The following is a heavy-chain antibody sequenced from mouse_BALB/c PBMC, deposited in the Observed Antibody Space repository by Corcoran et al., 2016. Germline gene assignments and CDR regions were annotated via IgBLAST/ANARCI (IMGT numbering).Heavy chain of an antibody. Sequence: EVQLQQSGPELVKPEASVKMSCKASGYTFTSYVMHWVKQKPGQGLEWIGYINPYNDGTKYNEKFKGKATLTSDKSSSTAYMELSSLTSEDSAVYYCARYYYGNYEGAMDYWGQGTSVTVSS. V-gene: IGHV1S136*01. D-gene: IGHD2-1*01. CDR3: ARYYYGNYEGAMDY. CDR2: INPYNDGT. J-gene: IGHJ4*01. CDR1: GYTFTSYV.